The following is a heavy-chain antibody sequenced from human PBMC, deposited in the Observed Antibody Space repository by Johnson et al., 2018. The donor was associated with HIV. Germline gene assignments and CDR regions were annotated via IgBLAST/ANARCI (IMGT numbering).Heavy chain of an antibody. V-gene: IGHV3-7*01. D-gene: IGHD6-19*01. CDR1: GFTFDDYG. CDR3: ARVRQYPGSSGHPNAFDI. CDR2: IKQDGSEK. Sequence: VQLVESGGGVVRPGGSLRLSCAASGFTFDDYGMSWVRQAPGKGLEWVANIKQDGSEKYYVDSVKGRFTVSRDNAKKSLYLQMNTLRAEDTAVYHCARVRQYPGSSGHPNAFDIWGQGTMVTVSS. J-gene: IGHJ3*02.